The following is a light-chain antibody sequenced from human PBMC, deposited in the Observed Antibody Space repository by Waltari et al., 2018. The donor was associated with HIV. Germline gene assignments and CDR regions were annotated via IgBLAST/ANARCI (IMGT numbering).Light chain of an antibody. CDR3: QQYNSYPIT. CDR2: AAS. CDR1: QGIGNY. J-gene: IGKJ5*01. V-gene: IGKV1-16*01. Sequence: DIQMTQSPSSLSASVGDRVTITCRASQGIGNYLACFQQRPGKAPQSLVYAASTLQTGVPSRFRGSGSGTDFTLTISSLQPEDCAIYDCQQYNSYPITFSQGTRLEI.